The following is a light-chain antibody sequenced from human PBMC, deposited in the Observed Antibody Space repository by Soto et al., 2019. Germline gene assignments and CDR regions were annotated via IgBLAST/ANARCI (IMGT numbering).Light chain of an antibody. J-gene: IGKJ4*01. Sequence: EMTQSTSSLSASVGDRVTITCRASHNISKYLTWFQQKPGKAPKLLIYAASSLQSGVPSRFSGSGSGTDFTLTISDLQPEDFASYYCQQSYNSPLTFGGGTKVAIK. CDR2: AAS. CDR3: QQSYNSPLT. V-gene: IGKV1-39*01. CDR1: HNISKY.